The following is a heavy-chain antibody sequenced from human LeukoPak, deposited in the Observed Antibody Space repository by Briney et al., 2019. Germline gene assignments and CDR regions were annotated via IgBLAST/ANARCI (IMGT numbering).Heavy chain of an antibody. CDR3: ARDGGVYTIDY. V-gene: IGHV3-30-3*01. Sequence: PGGSLRLSCAASGFTFSSYAMHWVRQAPGKGLEWVAVISYDGSNKYYADSVKGRFTISRDNSKNTLYLQMNSLRAEDTAVYYCARDGGVYTIDYWGQGTLVTVSS. D-gene: IGHD6-13*01. CDR1: GFTFSSYA. J-gene: IGHJ4*02. CDR2: ISYDGSNK.